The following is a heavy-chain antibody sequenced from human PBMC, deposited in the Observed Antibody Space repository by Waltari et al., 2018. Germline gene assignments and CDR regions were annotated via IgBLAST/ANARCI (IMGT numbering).Heavy chain of an antibody. V-gene: IGHV3-7*01. CDR3: ALGWSLER. Sequence: QLVESGGGLVQPGGSLRLSCATSGFSFRSIWMSGVRQAPGKGPQWVANIRNDGGEIHYADAVKGRFTSSRDNAKDSLYLQMDSLRGDDTAVYHCALGWSLERWGRGTLVTVSS. J-gene: IGHJ4*02. D-gene: IGHD3-3*01. CDR2: IRNDGGEI. CDR1: GFSFRSIW.